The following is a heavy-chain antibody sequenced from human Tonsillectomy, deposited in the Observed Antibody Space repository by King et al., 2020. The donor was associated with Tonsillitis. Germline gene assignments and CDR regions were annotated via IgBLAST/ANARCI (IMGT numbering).Heavy chain of an antibody. J-gene: IGHJ4*02. Sequence: VQLVESGGGLGQPGRSLRLSCAASGFTFDDYAMHWVWRAPGKGLEWVSGIGGSSGSEAYADSVKGRFTISRENAKKSLYLEMNSLRAEDTALYYCVKAPSCLTTSSFDHWGQGALVTVSS. V-gene: IGHV3-9*01. D-gene: IGHD4-11*01. CDR3: VKAPSCLTTSSFDH. CDR2: IGGSSGSE. CDR1: GFTFDDYA.